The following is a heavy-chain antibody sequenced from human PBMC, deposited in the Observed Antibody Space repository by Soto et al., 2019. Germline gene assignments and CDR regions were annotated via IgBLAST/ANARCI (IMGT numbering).Heavy chain of an antibody. J-gene: IGHJ4*02. Sequence: SVKVSCKASGGTFNNYAISWVRHAPGQGLEWMGGIIPIFGTANYAQKFQGRVTISADESTSTAYMELRSLRSEDTAVYYCARGAHYDRSGYYYFYWGQGTLVTVSS. CDR2: IIPIFGTA. D-gene: IGHD3-22*01. CDR3: ARGAHYDRSGYYYFY. CDR1: GGTFNNYA. V-gene: IGHV1-69*13.